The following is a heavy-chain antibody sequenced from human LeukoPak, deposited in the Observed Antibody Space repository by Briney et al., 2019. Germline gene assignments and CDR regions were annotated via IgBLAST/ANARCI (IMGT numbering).Heavy chain of an antibody. CDR3: AELGITMIGGV. Sequence: GGSLRLSCAASGFTFSSYSMNWVRQAPGKGLEWVSSISRSSSYIYYADSVKGRFTISRDNAKNSLYLQMNSLRAEDTAVYYCAELGITMIGGVWGKGTTVTISS. CDR2: ISRSSSYI. CDR1: GFTFSSYS. V-gene: IGHV3-21*01. D-gene: IGHD3-10*02. J-gene: IGHJ6*04.